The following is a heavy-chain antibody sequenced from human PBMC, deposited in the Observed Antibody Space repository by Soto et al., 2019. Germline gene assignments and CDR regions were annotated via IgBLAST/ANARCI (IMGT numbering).Heavy chain of an antibody. Sequence: GESLKISCAASGFTFSSYGMHWVRQAPGKGLEWVAVISYDGSNKYYADSVKGRFTISRDNSKNTLYLQMNSLRAEDTAVYYCAKDLKGYYYDSSGYYYYYGMDVWGQGTTVTVSS. CDR1: GFTFSSYG. J-gene: IGHJ6*02. V-gene: IGHV3-30*18. D-gene: IGHD3-22*01. CDR2: ISYDGSNK. CDR3: AKDLKGYYYDSSGYYYYYGMDV.